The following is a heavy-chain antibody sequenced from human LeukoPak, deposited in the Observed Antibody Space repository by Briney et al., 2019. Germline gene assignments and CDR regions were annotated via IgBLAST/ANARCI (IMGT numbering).Heavy chain of an antibody. J-gene: IGHJ4*01. CDR1: GGSISDNSYY. D-gene: IGHD3-22*01. Sequence: SEALSLTCTVSGGSISDNSYYWGWIRQPPGRGLEWIGPMSYNGHTYDNPSLTSRVTISVDTSKNQFSLSLSSVTAADTAVYYCARDSYDSSGYYYGVDYWGHGTLVTVSS. V-gene: IGHV4-39*02. CDR3: ARDSYDSSGYYYGVDY. CDR2: MSYNGHT.